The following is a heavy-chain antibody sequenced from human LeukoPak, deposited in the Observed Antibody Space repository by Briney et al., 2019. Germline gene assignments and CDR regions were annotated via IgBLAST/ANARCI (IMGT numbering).Heavy chain of an antibody. V-gene: IGHV4-59*08. CDR2: IYYSGST. CDR3: ARGGGATSVDY. Sequence: PSETLSLTCTVSGGSISSYYWSWIRQPPGKGLEWIGYIYYSGSTNYNPSLKSRVTISVDTSKNQFSLKLSSVTAADTAVYYCARGGGATSVDYWGQGTLVTVSS. D-gene: IGHD1-26*01. J-gene: IGHJ4*02. CDR1: GGSISSYY.